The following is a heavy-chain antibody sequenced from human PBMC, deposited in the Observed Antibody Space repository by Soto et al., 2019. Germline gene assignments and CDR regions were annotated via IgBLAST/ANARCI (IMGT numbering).Heavy chain of an antibody. J-gene: IGHJ4*02. CDR1: GGTLSSDA. D-gene: IGHD6-19*01. CDR3: ARWGAVARLWDPHFYY. CDR2: IIPIFGTA. V-gene: IGHV1-69*12. Sequence: QVQLVQSGAAVKKPGASVKVSCKASGGTLSSDAISWVRQAPAQGLEWMGGIIPIFGTANYAQKFQGRVTITADESTSTDHQELSSLRSEDTAVYYGARWGAVARLWDPHFYYWGQGTLVTVSS.